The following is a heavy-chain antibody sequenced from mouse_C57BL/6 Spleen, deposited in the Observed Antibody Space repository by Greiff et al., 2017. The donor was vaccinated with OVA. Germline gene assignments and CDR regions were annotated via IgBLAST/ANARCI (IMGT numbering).Heavy chain of an antibody. D-gene: IGHD2-3*01. CDR2: IDPSDSET. V-gene: IGHV1-52*01. Sequence: QVQLQQPGAELVRPGSSVKLSCKASGYTFTSYWMHWVKQRPIQGLEWIGNIDPSDSETHYNQKFKDKATLTVDKSSSTAYMQLSSLTSEDSAVYYCARLSLYDGYYYPAYWGQGTLVTVSA. CDR3: ARLSLYDGYYYPAY. J-gene: IGHJ3*01. CDR1: GYTFTSYW.